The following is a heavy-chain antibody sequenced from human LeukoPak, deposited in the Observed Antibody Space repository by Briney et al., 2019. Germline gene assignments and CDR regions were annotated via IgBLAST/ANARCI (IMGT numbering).Heavy chain of an antibody. D-gene: IGHD3-22*01. CDR2: ISYDGSNK. Sequence: GGSLRLSCAASGFTFSSYAMHWVRQAPGKGLEWVAVISYDGSNKYYADSVKGRFTISRDNSKNTLYLQMNSLRAEDTAVYYCARQGHYDSTGYSYFQHWGQGALVTVSA. CDR1: GFTFSSYA. J-gene: IGHJ1*01. V-gene: IGHV3-30*04. CDR3: ARQGHYDSTGYSYFQH.